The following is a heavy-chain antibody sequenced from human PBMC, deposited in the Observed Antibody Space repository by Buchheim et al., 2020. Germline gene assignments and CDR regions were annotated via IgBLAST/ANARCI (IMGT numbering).Heavy chain of an antibody. V-gene: IGHV3-48*01. CDR2: ISSGRGTI. J-gene: IGHJ4*02. CDR3: GREASTGWYVAY. D-gene: IGHD6-19*01. CDR1: GFTFSSYT. Sequence: EIQLVESGGGLVQPGGSLRLSCAASGFTFSSYTLNWVRQAPGKGLEWVSSISSGRGTIYYADSVTGRFTISRDNAKNSLYLQMNNLRVDDTAVYYCGREASTGWYVAYWGQGTL.